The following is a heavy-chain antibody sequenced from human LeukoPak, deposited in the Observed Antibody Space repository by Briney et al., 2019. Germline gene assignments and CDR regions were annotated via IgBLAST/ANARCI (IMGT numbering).Heavy chain of an antibody. CDR2: IIPILGIA. D-gene: IGHD3-10*01. CDR3: ARSPMVRGVIDY. J-gene: IGHJ4*02. V-gene: IGHV1-69*04. Sequence: SVTVSCKASGGTFTSYAISWVRQAPGQGLERMGRIIPILGIANYAQKFQGRVTITADKSTSTAYMELSSLRSEDTAVYYCARSPMVRGVIDYWGQGTLVTVSS. CDR1: GGTFTSYA.